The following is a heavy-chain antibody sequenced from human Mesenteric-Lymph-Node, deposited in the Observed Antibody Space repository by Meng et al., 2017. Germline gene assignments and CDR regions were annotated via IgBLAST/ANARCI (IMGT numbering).Heavy chain of an antibody. CDR1: GGSISSGGFY. Sequence: QVRLQEPGPGPVKPSQTLSFTCTVSGGSISSGGFYWSWIRQHPGKGLEWIGYIYYSGSTYYNPSLRSRVAISIDTSKNQFSLKLTSVTAADTAVYFCARTNYGDYNWFDPWGQGTLVTVSS. D-gene: IGHD4-17*01. CDR3: ARTNYGDYNWFDP. CDR2: IYYSGST. J-gene: IGHJ5*02. V-gene: IGHV4-31*03.